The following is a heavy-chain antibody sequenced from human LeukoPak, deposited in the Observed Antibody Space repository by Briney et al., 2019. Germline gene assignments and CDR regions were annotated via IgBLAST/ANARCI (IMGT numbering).Heavy chain of an antibody. CDR2: ISSSGSTI. D-gene: IGHD3-22*01. CDR3: VKGHDSSGYYLSYFDY. V-gene: IGHV3-48*03. J-gene: IGHJ4*02. Sequence: GGSLRLSCAASGFTFSSYEMNWVRQAPGKGLEWVSYISSSGSTINYADSVKGRFTISRDNSKNTLYLQMSSLRAEDTAVYYCVKGHDSSGYYLSYFDYWGQGALVTVSS. CDR1: GFTFSSYE.